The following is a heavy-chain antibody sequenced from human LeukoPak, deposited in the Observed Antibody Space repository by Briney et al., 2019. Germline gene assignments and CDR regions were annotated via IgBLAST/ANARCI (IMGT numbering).Heavy chain of an antibody. CDR3: ARDLPGYCSSTSCP. D-gene: IGHD2-2*01. Sequence: SETLPLTCTVSGVSISSGDYYWSWIRQPPGKGLEWIGYIYYSGSTYYNPSLKSRVTISVDTSKNQFSLKLSSVTAADTAVYYCARDLPGYCSSTSCPWGQGTLVTVSS. V-gene: IGHV4-30-4*01. CDR2: IYYSGST. CDR1: GVSISSGDYY. J-gene: IGHJ5*02.